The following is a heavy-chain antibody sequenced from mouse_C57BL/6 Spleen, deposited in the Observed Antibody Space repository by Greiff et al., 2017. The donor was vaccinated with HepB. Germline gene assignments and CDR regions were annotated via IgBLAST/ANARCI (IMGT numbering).Heavy chain of an antibody. Sequence: QVQLQQPGAELVKPGASVKMSCKASGYTFTSYWITWVKQRPGQGLEWIGDIYPGSGSTNYNEKFKSKATLPLDTSSSTAYMQLSSLTSEDSAVYYCSCLASYYGSSGFAYWGQGTLVTVSA. V-gene: IGHV1-55*01. CDR3: SCLASYYGSSGFAY. J-gene: IGHJ3*01. CDR1: GYTFTSYW. CDR2: IYPGSGST. D-gene: IGHD1-1*01.